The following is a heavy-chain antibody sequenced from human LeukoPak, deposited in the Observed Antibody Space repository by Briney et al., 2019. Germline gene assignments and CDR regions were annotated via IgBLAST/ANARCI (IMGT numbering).Heavy chain of an antibody. Sequence: GGSLRLSCAASGFTFNNYAMTWVRQAPGKGLEWVSAISGSGGSTHYADSVKGRFTISRDNSKNTLYLLMNSLRAEDTALYYCANYYDSSGYRPFDYCSQGTLVTVSS. J-gene: IGHJ4*02. CDR1: GFTFNNYA. D-gene: IGHD3-22*01. CDR2: ISGSGGST. CDR3: ANYYDSSGYRPFDY. V-gene: IGHV3-23*01.